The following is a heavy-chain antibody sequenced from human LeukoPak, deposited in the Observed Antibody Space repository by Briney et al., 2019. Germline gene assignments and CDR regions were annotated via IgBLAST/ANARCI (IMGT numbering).Heavy chain of an antibody. V-gene: IGHV4-39*07. D-gene: IGHD3-9*01. J-gene: IGHJ5*02. CDR2: IYYSGST. CDR3: ARDRRRGRYFDWFWFDP. Sequence: PSETLSLTCTVSGGSISSSSYYWGWIRQPPGKGLEWIGSIYYSGSTYYNPSLKSRVTISVDTSKNQFSLKLKSVTAADTAVFYCARDRRRGRYFDWFWFDPWDQGTLVTVSS. CDR1: GGSISSSSYY.